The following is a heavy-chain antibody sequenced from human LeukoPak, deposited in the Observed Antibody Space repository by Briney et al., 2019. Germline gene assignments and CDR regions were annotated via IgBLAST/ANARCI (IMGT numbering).Heavy chain of an antibody. CDR1: GYTFTGYY. CDR3: ARDGLIAAAGTNWFDP. CDR2: INPNSGGT. Sequence: ASVKVSCKASGYTFTGYYMHWVRQAPGQGLEWMARINPNSGGTNYAQKFQGRVTMTRDTSISTAYMELSRLRSDDTAVYYCARDGLIAAAGTNWFDPWGQGTLVTVSS. V-gene: IGHV1-2*06. D-gene: IGHD6-13*01. J-gene: IGHJ5*02.